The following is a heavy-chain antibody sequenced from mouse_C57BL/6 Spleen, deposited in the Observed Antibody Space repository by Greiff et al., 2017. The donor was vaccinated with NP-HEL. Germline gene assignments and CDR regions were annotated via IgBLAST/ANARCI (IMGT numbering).Heavy chain of an antibody. Sequence: VKLEESGAELVKPGASVKLSCHSSCFPIPSSSLPFFPPLPSHCLYLIGSIDPEDGETKYAPKFQGKATITADTSSNTAYLQLSSLTSEDTAVYYCARAYYGSSYPYYFDYWGQGTTLTVSS. J-gene: IGHJ2*01. CDR1: CFPIPSSS. CDR2: IDPEDGET. D-gene: IGHD1-1*01. V-gene: IGHV14-2*02. CDR3: ARAYYGSSYPYYFDY.